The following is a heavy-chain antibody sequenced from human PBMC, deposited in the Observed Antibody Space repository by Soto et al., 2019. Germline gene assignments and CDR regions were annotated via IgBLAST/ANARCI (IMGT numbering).Heavy chain of an antibody. J-gene: IGHJ3*02. V-gene: IGHV1-18*01. CDR3: ARGVRGIAAAGPHDAFDI. D-gene: IGHD6-13*01. CDR2: ISGYNGNT. CDR1: GYTFTNYG. Sequence: ASVKVSCKASGYTFTNYGFSWVRQAPGQGLEWMGWISGYNGNTKYAEKFQGRVTMTTDTSTSTAYMELRSLRSDDTAVYYCARGVRGIAAAGPHDAFDIWGQGTMVTVSS.